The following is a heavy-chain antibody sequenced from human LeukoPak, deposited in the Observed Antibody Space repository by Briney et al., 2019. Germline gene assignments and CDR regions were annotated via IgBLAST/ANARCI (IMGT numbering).Heavy chain of an antibody. J-gene: IGHJ5*02. CDR3: ASHSNYCWFDP. V-gene: IGHV4-38-2*02. D-gene: IGHD4-11*01. CDR2: IYHSGST. CDR1: GYSISSGYY. Sequence: PSETLSLTCTVSGYSISSGYYWGWIRQPPGKGLEWIGSIYHSGSTYYNPSLKSRVTISVDTSKNQLSLKLSSVTAADTAAYYCASHSNYCWFDPWGQGTLVTVSS.